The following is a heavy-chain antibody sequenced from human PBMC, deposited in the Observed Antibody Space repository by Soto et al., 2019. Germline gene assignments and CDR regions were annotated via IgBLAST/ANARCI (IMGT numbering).Heavy chain of an antibody. Sequence: GGSLRLSCAASGFTFSSYSMNWVRQAPGKGLEWVSSISSSSSYIYYADSVKGRFTISRDNAKNSLYLQMNSLRAEDTAVYYCASTPITMGRGVIRYYYYYMDVWGKGTTVTVSS. CDR2: ISSSSSYI. CDR3: ASTPITMGRGVIRYYYYYMDV. J-gene: IGHJ6*03. D-gene: IGHD3-10*01. V-gene: IGHV3-21*01. CDR1: GFTFSSYS.